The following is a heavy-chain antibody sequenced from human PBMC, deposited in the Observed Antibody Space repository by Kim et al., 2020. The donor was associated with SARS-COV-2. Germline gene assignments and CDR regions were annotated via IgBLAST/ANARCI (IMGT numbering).Heavy chain of an antibody. Sequence: ASVKVSCKASGYTFTGYYMHWMRQAPGQGLEWMAWINPNSGGTSYAQKFQGRVTMTRDTSITTCYMQLSGLRSDDTAVYYCARGGTKDGYSLTGDAFY. CDR3: ARGGTKDGYSLTGDAFY. D-gene: IGHD2-15*01. J-gene: IGHJ3*02. CDR1: GYTFTGYY. CDR2: INPNSGGT. V-gene: IGHV1-2*02.